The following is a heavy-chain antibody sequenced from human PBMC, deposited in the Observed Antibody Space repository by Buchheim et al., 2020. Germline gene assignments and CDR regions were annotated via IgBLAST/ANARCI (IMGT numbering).Heavy chain of an antibody. CDR2: IYTSGST. Sequence: QVQLQESGPGLVKPSQTLSLTCTVSGGSISSGSYYWSWIRQPAGKGLEWIGRIYTSGSTNYNPSLKSRVTISVDTSKNQFSLKLSSVTAADTAVYYCARSIVVVPAAMGWFDPWGQGTL. J-gene: IGHJ5*02. CDR3: ARSIVVVPAAMGWFDP. D-gene: IGHD2-2*01. CDR1: GGSISSGSYY. V-gene: IGHV4-61*02.